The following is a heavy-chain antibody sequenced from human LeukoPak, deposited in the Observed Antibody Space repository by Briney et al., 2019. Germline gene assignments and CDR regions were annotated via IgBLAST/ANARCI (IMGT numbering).Heavy chain of an antibody. Sequence: GESLKISCKGSGYSFTSYWIGWVRQMPGKGLEWMGIIYPGDSDTRYSPSFQGQVTISADKSISTAYLQWSSLKASDTAMYYCARPTYCTNGVCPPDYWGQGTLVTVSP. V-gene: IGHV5-51*01. CDR1: GYSFTSYW. CDR3: ARPTYCTNGVCPPDY. J-gene: IGHJ4*02. CDR2: IYPGDSDT. D-gene: IGHD2-8*01.